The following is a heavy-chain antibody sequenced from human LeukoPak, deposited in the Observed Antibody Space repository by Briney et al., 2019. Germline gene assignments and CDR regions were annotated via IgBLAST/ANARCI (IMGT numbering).Heavy chain of an antibody. Sequence: PGGSLRPSWAAAGLTASTNYTRWVRQAPGKGLEWVSVIYSGGSTYYADSVKGRFTISRDNSKNTLYLQMNSLRAEDTAVYYCARDLLDYYDSSGQRGWGQGTLVTVSS. V-gene: IGHV3-66*01. D-gene: IGHD3-22*01. CDR3: ARDLLDYYDSSGQRG. CDR2: IYSGGST. CDR1: GLTASTNY. J-gene: IGHJ4*02.